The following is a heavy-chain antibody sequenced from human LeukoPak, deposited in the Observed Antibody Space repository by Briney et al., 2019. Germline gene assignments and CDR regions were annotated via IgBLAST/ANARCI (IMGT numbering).Heavy chain of an antibody. CDR3: ARGDLYSSSWYN. J-gene: IGHJ4*02. Sequence: KPSETLSLTRTVSGGSISSGDNYWSWIRQPPGKGLEWIGYIYYSGSTYYNPSLKSRVTISVDTSKNQFSLKLSSMSAADTAVYYCARGDLYSSSWYNWGQGTLVTVSS. CDR1: GGSISSGDNY. D-gene: IGHD6-13*01. V-gene: IGHV4-30-4*08. CDR2: IYYSGST.